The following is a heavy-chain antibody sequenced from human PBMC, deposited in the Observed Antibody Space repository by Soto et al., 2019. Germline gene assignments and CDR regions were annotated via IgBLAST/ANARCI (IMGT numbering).Heavy chain of an antibody. D-gene: IGHD2-2*01. CDR3: AATSSRGLYYYYGMDV. CDR1: GFTFDDYT. CDR2: ISWDGGST. Sequence: PGGSLRLSCAASGFTFDDYTMHWVRQAPGKGLEWVSLISWDGGSTYYADSVKGRFTISRDNSKNSLYLQMNSLRTEDTALYYCAATSSRGLYYYYGMDVWGQGTTVTVSS. V-gene: IGHV3-43*01. J-gene: IGHJ6*02.